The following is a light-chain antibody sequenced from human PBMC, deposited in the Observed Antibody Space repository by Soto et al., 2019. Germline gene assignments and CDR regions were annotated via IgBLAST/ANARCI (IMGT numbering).Light chain of an antibody. V-gene: IGKV1-12*01. CDR2: AAS. CDR3: LQANNFPFT. CDR1: QDVSTW. J-gene: IGKJ3*01. Sequence: DIQMTQSPSSVSVSVGDRVTITCRAGQDVSTWLSWFQQKPGRAPRLLIYAASTLQSGVPSRFSVSGSGTEFTLTISSLQPEDFASYYCLQANNFPFTFGPGTKVDIK.